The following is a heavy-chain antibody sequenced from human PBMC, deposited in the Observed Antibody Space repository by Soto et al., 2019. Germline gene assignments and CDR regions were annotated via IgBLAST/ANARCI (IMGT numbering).Heavy chain of an antibody. Sequence: GGLLRVSCTASGLNSRGYSMNWISKTTGKGLEWVSYISSSSSTIYYADSVKGRFTISRDNAKNSLYLQMNSLRDEDTAVYYCARPEYSSSSYGMDVWGQGTTVTVSS. V-gene: IGHV3-48*02. CDR2: ISSSSSTI. CDR1: GLNSRGYS. CDR3: ARPEYSSSSYGMDV. J-gene: IGHJ6*02. D-gene: IGHD6-6*01.